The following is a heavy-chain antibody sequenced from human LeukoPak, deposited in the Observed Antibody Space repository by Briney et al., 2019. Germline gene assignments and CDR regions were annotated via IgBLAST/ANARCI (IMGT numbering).Heavy chain of an antibody. Sequence: ASVKVSCKASGYTFTSYGISWVRQAPGQGLEWMGWISAYNGNTNYAQKLQGRVTMTTDTSTSTAYMELRSLRSDDTAVYYCARDTPSNHWNDLPYYYYGMDVWGQGTTVTVSS. CDR3: ARDTPSNHWNDLPYYYYGMDV. J-gene: IGHJ6*02. CDR1: GYTFTSYG. CDR2: ISAYNGNT. D-gene: IGHD1-1*01. V-gene: IGHV1-18*01.